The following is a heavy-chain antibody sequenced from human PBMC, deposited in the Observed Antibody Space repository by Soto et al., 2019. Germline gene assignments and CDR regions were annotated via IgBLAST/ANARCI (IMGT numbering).Heavy chain of an antibody. V-gene: IGHV3-21*01. Sequence: PGRSLRLSCAASGFTLSTYRMTWVRQAPGKGLEWVSSISSSGYYIHYADSVKGRFTISRDSAKNSVYLQLNSLRAEDTAVYYCAREKEDEGSSSLRVYYGMDAWGQGTTVTVSS. CDR2: ISSSGYYI. CDR1: GFTLSTYR. D-gene: IGHD6-6*01. CDR3: AREKEDEGSSSLRVYYGMDA. J-gene: IGHJ6*02.